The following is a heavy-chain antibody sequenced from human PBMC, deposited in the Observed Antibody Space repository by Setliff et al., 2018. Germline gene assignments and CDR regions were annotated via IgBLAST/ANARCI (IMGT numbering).Heavy chain of an antibody. V-gene: IGHV1-69*05. CDR2: IIPIFGTA. J-gene: IGHJ4*02. Sequence: GASVKVSCKASGGTFSSYAISWVRQAPGQGLEWMGGIIPIFGTANYAQKFQGRVTITTDESTSTAYMELSSLRSEDTAVYYCVTFSSSWDGYWGQGTLVTVSS. CDR1: GGTFSSYA. CDR3: VTFSSSWDGY. D-gene: IGHD6-13*01.